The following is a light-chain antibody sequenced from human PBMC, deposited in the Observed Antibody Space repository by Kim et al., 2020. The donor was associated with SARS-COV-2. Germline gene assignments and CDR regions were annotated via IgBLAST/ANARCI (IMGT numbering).Light chain of an antibody. CDR1: SSNIGAGYD. V-gene: IGLV1-40*01. Sequence: QSVLTQPPSVSGAPGQRVTMSCTGTSSNIGAGYDVQWYQQLPGTAPKVLIYGNSNRPSGVPDRFSASKSGTSASLAITGLQAEDEADYYCHSYDSSLSGSVFGGGTQLTVL. CDR2: GNS. CDR3: HSYDSSLSGSV. J-gene: IGLJ2*01.